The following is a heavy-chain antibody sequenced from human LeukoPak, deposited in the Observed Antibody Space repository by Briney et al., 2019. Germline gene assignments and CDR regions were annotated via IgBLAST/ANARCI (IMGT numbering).Heavy chain of an antibody. CDR3: ATPPGDWGSDYYFDY. CDR1: GYTLTELS. J-gene: IGHJ4*02. D-gene: IGHD7-27*01. Sequence: ASVKVSCKVSGYTLTELSMHWVRQAPGKGLERMGGFPPEDGETVYAQKFQGRVTMTEDTSTDTAYMELSSLRSEDTDVYYCATPPGDWGSDYYFDYWGQGTLVTVSS. V-gene: IGHV1-24*01. CDR2: FPPEDGET.